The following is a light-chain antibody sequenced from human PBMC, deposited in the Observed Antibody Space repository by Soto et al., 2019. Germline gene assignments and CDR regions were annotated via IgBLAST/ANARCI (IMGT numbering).Light chain of an antibody. CDR1: QSVTTR. CDR3: QQYGGSPIT. V-gene: IGKV3-20*01. J-gene: IGKJ5*01. CDR2: GAS. Sequence: IVLTQSPGTLSLSPGARVPLSCRASQSVTTRLAWYQHKPGQAPRLLMSGASSRASGVPVRFSGSGSGTDFTLTISRLEPEDFALYYCQQYGGSPITFGLGTRLEIK.